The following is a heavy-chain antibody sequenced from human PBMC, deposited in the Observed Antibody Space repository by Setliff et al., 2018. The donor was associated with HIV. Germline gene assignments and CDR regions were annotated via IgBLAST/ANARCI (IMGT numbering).Heavy chain of an antibody. CDR3: ARDPGSSSFDY. Sequence: GGSLRLSCAASGFTFSHYSMNWVRQSPGKGLEWVSYISSSSSPIYYADSVKGRFTISRDNAKNSLYLQMNSLRAEDTAVYYCARDPGSSSFDYWGQGTPVTVSS. D-gene: IGHD6-19*01. CDR1: GFTFSHYS. J-gene: IGHJ4*02. V-gene: IGHV3-48*01. CDR2: ISSSSSPI.